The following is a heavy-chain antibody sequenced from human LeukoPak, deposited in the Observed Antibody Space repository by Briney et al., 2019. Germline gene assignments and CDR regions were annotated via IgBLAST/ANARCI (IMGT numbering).Heavy chain of an antibody. CDR3: ARGRGEDYDSSGYYYYYYGMDV. D-gene: IGHD3-22*01. J-gene: IGHJ6*02. V-gene: IGHV4-38-2*02. CDR1: GYSISSGYY. Sequence: SETLSLTCTVSGYSISSGYYWGWIRQPPGKGLEWIGSIYHSGSTYYNPSLKSRVTISVDTSKNQFSLKLSSVTAADTAVYYCARGRGEDYDSSGYYYYYYGMDVWGQGTTVTVSS. CDR2: IYHSGST.